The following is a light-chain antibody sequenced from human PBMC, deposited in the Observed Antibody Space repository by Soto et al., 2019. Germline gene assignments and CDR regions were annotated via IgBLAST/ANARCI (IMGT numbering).Light chain of an antibody. V-gene: IGKV3-15*01. Sequence: EIVMTQSPATLSVSPGERVTLSCRASQSLNTNLAWYQQKPGQAPRLLIYRASTRATGVPARFSGSGSGTEFTLTISSLQSEDFAVYYCHQYNTWPPWTFGPGTKV. J-gene: IGKJ1*01. CDR3: HQYNTWPPWT. CDR1: QSLNTN. CDR2: RAS.